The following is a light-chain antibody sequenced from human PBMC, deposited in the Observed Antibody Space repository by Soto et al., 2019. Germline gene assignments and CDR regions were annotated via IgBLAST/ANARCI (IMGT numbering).Light chain of an antibody. V-gene: IGLV2-8*01. CDR3: GSFASGSSLVL. J-gene: IGLJ2*01. CDR1: SSDIGAYNY. Sequence: QSALTQPPSASGSPGQSVTISCTGTSSDIGAYNYVSWYRQYPDKAPKLLVYQVTKRPSGVPDRFSGSKSGNTAALTVSGLQAEDEAVYYCGSFASGSSLVLFGGGTKLTVL. CDR2: QVT.